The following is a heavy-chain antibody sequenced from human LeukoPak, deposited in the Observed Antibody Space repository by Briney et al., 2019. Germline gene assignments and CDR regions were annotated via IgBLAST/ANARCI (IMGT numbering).Heavy chain of an antibody. V-gene: IGHV3-21*01. J-gene: IGHJ4*02. Sequence: GGSLRLSCAASGFTFSSYSMNWVRQAPGKGLEWVSSISSSSSYIYYADSVKGRFTISRDNAKNSLCLQMNSLRAEDTAVYYCARDHRTRPAAISGPIDYWGQGTLVTVSS. D-gene: IGHD2-2*01. CDR1: GFTFSSYS. CDR2: ISSSSSYI. CDR3: ARDHRTRPAAISGPIDY.